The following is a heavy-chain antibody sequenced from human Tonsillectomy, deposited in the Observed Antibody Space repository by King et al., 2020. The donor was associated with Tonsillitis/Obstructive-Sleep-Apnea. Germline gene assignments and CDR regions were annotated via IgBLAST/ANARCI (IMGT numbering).Heavy chain of an antibody. Sequence: QLVQSGAEVKKPGSSVKVSCKASGGTFSSYAISWVRQAPGQGLEWMGGIIPILGIANYAQKFQGRVTITADKSTSTAYMELSSLRSEDTAVYYCAGGEGVYYDSSGYPPSYFDYWGQGTLVTVSS. V-gene: IGHV1-69*10. D-gene: IGHD3-22*01. CDR1: GGTFSSYA. CDR2: IIPILGIA. CDR3: AGGEGVYYDSSGYPPSYFDY. J-gene: IGHJ4*02.